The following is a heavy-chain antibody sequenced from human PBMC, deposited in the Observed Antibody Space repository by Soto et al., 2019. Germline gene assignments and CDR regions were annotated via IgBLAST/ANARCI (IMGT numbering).Heavy chain of an antibody. V-gene: IGHV3-23*01. CDR3: AKGSEAGTIDY. Sequence: EVQLLESGGGLVQPGGSLRLSCAASGFTFSSSAMGWVHQAPGKGLEWVSAISGSGGSTYYADSVKGRFTISRDNSKNTLYLQMNSLRAEDTAVYYCAKGSEAGTIDYWGQGTLVTVSS. CDR1: GFTFSSSA. CDR2: ISGSGGST. D-gene: IGHD6-19*01. J-gene: IGHJ4*02.